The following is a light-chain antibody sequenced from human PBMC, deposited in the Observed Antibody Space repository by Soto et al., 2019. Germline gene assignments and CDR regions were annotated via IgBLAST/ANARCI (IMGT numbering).Light chain of an antibody. J-gene: IGKJ1*01. V-gene: IGKV1-8*01. CDR3: QQYYSHPWT. CDR2: AAS. CDR1: QTISSY. Sequence: IQMTQSPSTLSASVGDRVTITCRASQTISSYLAWYQQKPGKAPKLLIYAASTLQSGVPSRFSGSGSGTDFTLIISCLQSEDFATYYCQQYYSHPWTFGQGTKVEI.